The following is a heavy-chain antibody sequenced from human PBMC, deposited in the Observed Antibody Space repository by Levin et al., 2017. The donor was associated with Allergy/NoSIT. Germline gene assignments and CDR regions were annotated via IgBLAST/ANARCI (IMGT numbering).Heavy chain of an antibody. CDR3: ARERDIVVVVAAWVEGNETTYYGMDV. V-gene: IGHV6-1*01. CDR1: GDSVSSNSAA. Sequence: SQTLSLTCAISGDSVSSNSAAWNWIRQSPSRGLEWLGRTYYRSKWYNDYAVSVKSRITINPDTSKNQFSLQLNSVTPEDTAVYYCARERDIVVVVAAWVEGNETTYYGMDVWGQGTTVTVSS. CDR2: TYYRSKWYN. J-gene: IGHJ6*02. D-gene: IGHD2-15*01.